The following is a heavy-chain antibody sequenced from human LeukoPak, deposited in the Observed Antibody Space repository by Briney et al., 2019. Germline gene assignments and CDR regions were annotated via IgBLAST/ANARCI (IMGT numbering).Heavy chain of an antibody. J-gene: IGHJ4*02. CDR1: GFTFSNGW. V-gene: IGHV3-15*01. CDR2: IKRKNDGGTT. D-gene: IGHD1-14*01. CDR3: TTDSPAGSY. Sequence: GGSLRLSCAASGFTFSNGWMSWVRRSPGKGVEWVGRIKRKNDGGTTDYAAPLKGRLTTSRHDSKKTLDLQMNTLKTEATAVYYCTTDSPAGSYWGQGTLVTVSS.